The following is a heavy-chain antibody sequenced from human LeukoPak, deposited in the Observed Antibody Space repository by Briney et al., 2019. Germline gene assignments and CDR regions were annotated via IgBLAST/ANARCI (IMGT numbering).Heavy chain of an antibody. V-gene: IGHV1-2*04. Sequence: ASVKVSCKASGYTFTGYYMHWVRQAPGQGLEWMGWINPNSGGTNYAQKFQDWVTMTRDTSISTAYMELSRLRSDDTAVYYCAREGPYVVGAQAYFDYWGQGTLVTVSS. CDR2: INPNSGGT. CDR1: GYTFTGYY. CDR3: AREGPYVVGAQAYFDY. D-gene: IGHD1-26*01. J-gene: IGHJ4*02.